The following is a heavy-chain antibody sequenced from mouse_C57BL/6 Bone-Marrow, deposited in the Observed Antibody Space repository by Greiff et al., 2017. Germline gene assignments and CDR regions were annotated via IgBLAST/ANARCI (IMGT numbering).Heavy chain of an antibody. V-gene: IGHV5-4*01. J-gene: IGHJ3*01. CDR2: ISDGGSYT. CDR3: ARDEGFAY. Sequence: EVQLVESGGGLVKPGGSLKLSCAASGFTFSSYAMSWVRQTPEKRLEWVATISDGGSYTYYPDNVKGRFTISRDNAKNHLYLQMSHLKSEDTAMYYCARDEGFAYWGRGTLVTVSA. CDR1: GFTFSSYA.